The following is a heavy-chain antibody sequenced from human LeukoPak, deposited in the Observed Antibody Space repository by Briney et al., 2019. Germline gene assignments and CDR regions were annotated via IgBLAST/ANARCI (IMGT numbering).Heavy chain of an antibody. V-gene: IGHV3-7*01. J-gene: IGHJ4*02. CDR2: IKQDGSDK. CDR3: ARERSDTLVRGVPIFDY. CDR1: GFTFSSYA. D-gene: IGHD3-10*01. Sequence: GGSLRLSCAASGFTFSSYAMSWVRQAPGKGLEWVANIKQDGSDKYYVDSVKGRFTISRDNAENSLYLQMNSLRAEDTAVYYCARERSDTLVRGVPIFDYWGQGTLVTVSS.